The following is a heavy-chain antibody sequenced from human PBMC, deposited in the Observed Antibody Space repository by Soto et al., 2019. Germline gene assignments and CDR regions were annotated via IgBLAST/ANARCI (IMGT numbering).Heavy chain of an antibody. J-gene: IGHJ6*02. V-gene: IGHV3-33*06. Sequence: GGSLRLSCAASGFTFSSYGMHWVRQAPGKGLEWVAVIWYDGSNKYYADSVKGRFTISRDNSKNTLYLQMNSLRAEDTAVYYCAKRYYYGSGSYYNGAGGMDVWGQGTTVTVSS. CDR2: IWYDGSNK. CDR1: GFTFSSYG. D-gene: IGHD3-10*01. CDR3: AKRYYYGSGSYYNGAGGMDV.